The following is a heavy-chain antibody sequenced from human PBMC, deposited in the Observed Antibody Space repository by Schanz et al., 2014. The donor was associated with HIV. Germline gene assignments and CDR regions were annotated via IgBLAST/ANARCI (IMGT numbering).Heavy chain of an antibody. V-gene: IGHV4-4*07. Sequence: QVHLQESGPGLVKPSETLSLTCTVSGGSISSYYWSWIRQPAGKGLEWIGRIYNSGSTDYNPSLKSRVAVSVDTSKTQFSLKLRSVPAADTAVYYCARGPSGGLTPSRGMDVWGQGTTVTVSS. CDR3: ARGPSGGLTPSRGMDV. J-gene: IGHJ6*02. CDR2: IYNSGST. D-gene: IGHD1-26*01. CDR1: GGSISSYY.